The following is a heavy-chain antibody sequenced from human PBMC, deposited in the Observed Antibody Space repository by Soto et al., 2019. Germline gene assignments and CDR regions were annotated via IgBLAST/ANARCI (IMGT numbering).Heavy chain of an antibody. J-gene: IGHJ6*02. CDR1: GYTFSSYD. CDR2: MNPSSGNT. Sequence: QVQLVQSGAEVRKPGASVKVSCKTSGYTFSSYDINWVREAPGQGLEWVGWMNPSSGNTGYGQNFQGRVTMTRNTSTSTAYLELSSLRSEDTAVYYCARGGYCISSRCYVLYYYGMDVWGQGTAVTVSS. D-gene: IGHD2-2*03. V-gene: IGHV1-8*01. CDR3: ARGGYCISSRCYVLYYYGMDV.